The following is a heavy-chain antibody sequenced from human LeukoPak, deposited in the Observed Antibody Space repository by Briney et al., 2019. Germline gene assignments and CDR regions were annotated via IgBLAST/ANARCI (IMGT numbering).Heavy chain of an antibody. CDR3: AKRGIAGSGSYYNAAWLDP. Sequence: PGESLRLSCAASGFTFSNYAMGWVRQAPGKGLEWVSGISGSGGSTYYADSVKGRFTISRDNSKNTLYLQMNSLRAEDTAEYYCAKRGIAGSGSYYNAAWLDPWGQGTLVTVSS. D-gene: IGHD3-10*01. V-gene: IGHV3-23*01. CDR1: GFTFSNYA. J-gene: IGHJ5*02. CDR2: ISGSGGST.